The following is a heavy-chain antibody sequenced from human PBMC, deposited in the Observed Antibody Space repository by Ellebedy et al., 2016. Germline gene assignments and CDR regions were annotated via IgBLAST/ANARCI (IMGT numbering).Heavy chain of an antibody. V-gene: IGHV4-39*07. Sequence: SETLSLTXTVSGGSISSSSYYWGWIRQPPGKGLEWIGSIYYSGSTYYNPSLKSRVTISVDTSKNQFSLKLSSVTAADTAVYYCARVRYGGVDFWSGYSYYYYYYYMDVWGKGTTVTVSS. CDR2: IYYSGST. J-gene: IGHJ6*03. CDR3: ARVRYGGVDFWSGYSYYYYYYYMDV. D-gene: IGHD3-3*01. CDR1: GGSISSSSYY.